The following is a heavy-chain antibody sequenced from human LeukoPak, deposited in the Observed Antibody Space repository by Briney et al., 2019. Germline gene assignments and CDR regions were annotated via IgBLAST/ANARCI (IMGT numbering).Heavy chain of an antibody. CDR1: GFTFSNAW. J-gene: IGHJ4*02. CDR2: IKSKTDGGTT. Sequence: GGSLRLSCAASGFTFSNAWMSWVRQAPGKGLEWVGRIKSKTDGGTTDYAAPVKGRFTISRDDSKNTLYLQMNSLKTEDTAVYYCTTDSPTRPKYYYDSSGSNSRDYWGQGTLVTVSS. D-gene: IGHD3-22*01. V-gene: IGHV3-15*01. CDR3: TTDSPTRPKYYYDSSGSNSRDY.